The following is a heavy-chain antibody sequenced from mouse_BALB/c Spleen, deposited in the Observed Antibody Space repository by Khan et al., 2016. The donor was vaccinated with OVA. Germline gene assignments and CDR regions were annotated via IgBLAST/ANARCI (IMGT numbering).Heavy chain of an antibody. Sequence: QVQLKQSGAELMKPGASVKISCKATGYTFSNYWIEWVKQRPGHGLEWIGEILPGRDSNNYNEKFKGKAALTADTSSNTAYMQLSSLKSEDSAVYTWARGAGTTYGMDYWGQGTSVTVSS. CDR3: ARGAGTTYGMDY. CDR1: GYTFSNYW. V-gene: IGHV1-9*01. CDR2: ILPGRDSN. J-gene: IGHJ4*01. D-gene: IGHD4-1*01.